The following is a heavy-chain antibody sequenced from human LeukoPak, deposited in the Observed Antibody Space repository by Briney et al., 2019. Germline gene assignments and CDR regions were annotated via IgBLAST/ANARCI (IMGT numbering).Heavy chain of an antibody. CDR2: IRSQVHGGTI. V-gene: IGHV3-49*04. Sequence: GGSLRLSCTGSGFTFADYGVHWVRQAPGKGLEWVGFIRSQVHGGTIEYAASLKGRFTISRDDSKNIASLQMNSLKTEDTGVYYCTRDQTPYYWGQGTLVTVSS. J-gene: IGHJ4*02. CDR3: TRDQTPYY. CDR1: GFTFADYG.